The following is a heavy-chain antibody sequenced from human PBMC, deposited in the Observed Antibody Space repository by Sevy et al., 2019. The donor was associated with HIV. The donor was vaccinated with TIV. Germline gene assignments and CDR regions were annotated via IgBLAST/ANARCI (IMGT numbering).Heavy chain of an antibody. J-gene: IGHJ6*02. CDR2: ISGSGGST. D-gene: IGHD6-13*01. CDR1: GFTFSSYA. Sequence: RGCLRLSCAASGFTFSSYAMSWVRQAPGKGLERVSAISGSGGSTYYADSVKGRFTISRDNSKNTLYLQMNSLRAEDTAAYYCAKDRICDSSSWHNLFCMDVWGQGTTVTVSS. V-gene: IGHV3-23*01. CDR3: AKDRICDSSSWHNLFCMDV.